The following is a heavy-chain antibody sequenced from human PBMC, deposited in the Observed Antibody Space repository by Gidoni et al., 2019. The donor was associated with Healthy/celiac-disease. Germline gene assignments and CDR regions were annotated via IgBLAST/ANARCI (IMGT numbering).Heavy chain of an antibody. CDR2: MNPNSVNT. CDR1: GYTFTSYD. CDR3: AGGRFPHYYDSSCYALNDY. V-gene: IGHV1-8*01. J-gene: IGHJ4*02. D-gene: IGHD3-22*01. Sequence: QVPLVQSVAEVKKPGSSVKVSCKATGYTFTSYDINWVRQATGQGLEWMVWMNPNSVNTGHAQKFQGRVTMTRNTSVSTAYMELSSLRSEDTAVYYCAGGRFPHYYDSSCYALNDYWGQGTLVTVSS.